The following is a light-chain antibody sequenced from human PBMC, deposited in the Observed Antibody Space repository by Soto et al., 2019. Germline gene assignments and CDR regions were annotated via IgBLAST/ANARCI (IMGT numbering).Light chain of an antibody. CDR1: SSNIGSNT. V-gene: IGLV2-23*01. J-gene: IGLJ3*02. CDR2: EGS. CDR3: CSYAGSSTWV. Sequence: QSVLTQPPSASGTPGQRVTISCSGSSSNIGSNTVNWYQQHPGKAPKLMIYEGSKRPSGVSHRFSGSKSGNTASLTISGLQAEDEADYYCCSYAGSSTWVFGGGTKLTVL.